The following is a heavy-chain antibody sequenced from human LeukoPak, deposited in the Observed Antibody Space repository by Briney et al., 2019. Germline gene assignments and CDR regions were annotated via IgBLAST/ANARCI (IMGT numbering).Heavy chain of an antibody. CDR2: IYTSGST. D-gene: IGHD1-26*01. CDR1: GGSITSYY. J-gene: IGHJ4*02. Sequence: SETLSLTCTVSGGSITSYYWSWVRQPAGKGLEWIARIYTSGSTNYNPSLKSRVTMSVDTSKNQFSLKMSSVTATDTAVYYCARTGGSGTYYDGSFDYWGQGTLVTVSS. CDR3: ARTGGSGTYYDGSFDY. V-gene: IGHV4-4*07.